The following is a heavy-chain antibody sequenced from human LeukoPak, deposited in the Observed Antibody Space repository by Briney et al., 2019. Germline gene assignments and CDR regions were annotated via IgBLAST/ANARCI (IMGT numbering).Heavy chain of an antibody. CDR2: IIPIFGTA. D-gene: IGHD6-13*01. J-gene: IGHJ4*02. CDR3: AASVDGSSWYGDY. CDR1: GGTFSTYA. V-gene: IGHV1-69*05. Sequence: ASVKVSCKASGGTFSTYAISGVRQAPGQGLEWMGGIIPIFGTANYAQKFQGRVTITTDESTSTAYMELSSLRSEDTEVYYCAASVDGSSWYGDYWGQGTLVTVSS.